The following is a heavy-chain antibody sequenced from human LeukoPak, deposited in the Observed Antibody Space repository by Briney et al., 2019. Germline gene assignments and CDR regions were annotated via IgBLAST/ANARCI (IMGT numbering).Heavy chain of an antibody. D-gene: IGHD3-10*01. Sequence: GGSLRLSCAASGFTFNSYAMHWVRQAPGKGLEWVSVIYSGGYTHYADSVKGRFTISRDNSKNTLYLQMNSLRAEDTAVYYCARSPTFGSGGYDYFDPWGQGTLVTVSS. J-gene: IGHJ5*02. CDR1: GFTFNSYA. CDR3: ARSPTFGSGGYDYFDP. V-gene: IGHV3-66*02. CDR2: IYSGGYT.